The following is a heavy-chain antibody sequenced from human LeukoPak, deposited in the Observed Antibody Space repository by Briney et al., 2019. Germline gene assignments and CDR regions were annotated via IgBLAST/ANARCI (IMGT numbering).Heavy chain of an antibody. CDR1: GVTFSSNV. V-gene: IGHV3-23*01. CDR3: AKESEEEPQYYFDY. Sequence: PGGSLRLSCAASGVTFSSNVMSWVRHAPGKGLEWVSGISGSGGRTYYGDSVEGRFTVSRDNSKNTLYLQMDSLRAEDTAIYYCAKESEEEPQYYFDYWGQGTLVTVSS. J-gene: IGHJ4*02. D-gene: IGHD1-26*01. CDR2: ISGSGGRT.